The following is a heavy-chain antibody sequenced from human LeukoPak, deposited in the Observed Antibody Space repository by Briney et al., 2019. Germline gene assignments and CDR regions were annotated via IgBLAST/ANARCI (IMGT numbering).Heavy chain of an antibody. J-gene: IGHJ4*02. CDR2: INPNTGGT. V-gene: IGHV1-2*02. Sequence: ASVKVSCTASGYTFTGYYMHWVRQAPGQGLEWMGWINPNTGGTNYAQNFQDRVTMTSDASISTAYMDLSRLASDDTAVYYCAGSPYDVLTGSPDYWGQGTLVTVSS. D-gene: IGHD3-9*01. CDR3: AGSPYDVLTGSPDY. CDR1: GYTFTGYY.